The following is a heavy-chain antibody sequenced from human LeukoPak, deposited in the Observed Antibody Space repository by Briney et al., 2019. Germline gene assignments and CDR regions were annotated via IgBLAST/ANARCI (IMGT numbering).Heavy chain of an antibody. V-gene: IGHV4-59*01. CDR1: GGSISSYY. D-gene: IGHD3-10*01. CDR3: ARGSGTMVRGVLDY. CDR2: LYDSGST. J-gene: IGHJ4*02. Sequence: SETLSLTCTVSGGSISSYYWSWIRQPPGKGLEWIGYLYDSGSTNYNPSLKSRVTISVDTSKNQFSLKVSSVTAADTAVYYCARGSGTMVRGVLDYWGQGTLVTVSS.